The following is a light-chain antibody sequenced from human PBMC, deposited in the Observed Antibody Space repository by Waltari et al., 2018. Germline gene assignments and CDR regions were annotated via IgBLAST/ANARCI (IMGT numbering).Light chain of an antibody. CDR1: QSVTSIS. Sequence: EIVLTQSPGTLSLSPGERATLSCRASQSVTSISLTWYQKKVGQAPRLLIYGTSSRATGIPDRFSGSGSVTEFTLTISRLEPEDFAVYYCQQYDGEVVTFGGGTKVEI. V-gene: IGKV3-20*01. CDR2: GTS. J-gene: IGKJ4*01. CDR3: QQYDGEVVT.